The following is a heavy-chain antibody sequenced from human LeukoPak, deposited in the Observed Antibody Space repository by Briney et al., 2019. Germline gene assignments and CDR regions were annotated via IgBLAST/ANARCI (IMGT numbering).Heavy chain of an antibody. CDR1: GFTVSSNY. CDR2: IYSGGST. Sequence: GGSLRLSCAASGFTVSSNYMSWVRQAPGKGLEWVSVIYSGGSTYYADSVKGRFTISRDNSKNTLYLQMNSLRAEDTAVYYCARAGDSSGWGYFDYWGQGTLVTVS. D-gene: IGHD6-19*01. V-gene: IGHV3-53*01. CDR3: ARAGDSSGWGYFDY. J-gene: IGHJ4*02.